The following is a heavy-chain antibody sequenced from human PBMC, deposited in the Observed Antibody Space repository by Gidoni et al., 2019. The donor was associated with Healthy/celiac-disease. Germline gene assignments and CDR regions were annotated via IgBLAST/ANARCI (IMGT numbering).Heavy chain of an antibody. V-gene: IGHV1-3*01. D-gene: IGHD6-13*01. J-gene: IGHJ4*02. Sequence: KFQGRVTITRDTSASTAYMELSSLRSEDTAVYYCARDRSSSWYSRGGSFDYWGQGTLVTVSS. CDR3: ARDRSSSWYSRGGSFDY.